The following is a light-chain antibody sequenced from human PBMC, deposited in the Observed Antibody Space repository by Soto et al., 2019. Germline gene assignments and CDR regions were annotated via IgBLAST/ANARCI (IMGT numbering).Light chain of an antibody. Sequence: GDRVSITCLSSQHIRNWVAWYQQKPGNVPRLLIYDASTLKSGVPSRFSGSGSGTEFTLTISSLQPDDFATYYCQQYKKYPWIFGQGPKVEIK. CDR2: DAS. CDR3: QQYKKYPWI. V-gene: IGKV1-5*01. J-gene: IGKJ1*01. CDR1: QHIRNW.